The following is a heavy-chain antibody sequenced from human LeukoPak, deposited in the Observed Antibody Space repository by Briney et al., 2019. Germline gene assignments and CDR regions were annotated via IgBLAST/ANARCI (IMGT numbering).Heavy chain of an antibody. J-gene: IGHJ4*02. CDR2: ISSSGSTI. D-gene: IGHD4-23*01. V-gene: IGHV3-48*03. Sequence: GGSLRLSCTASGFTFGDYVMSWVRQAPGKGLEWVSYISSSGSTIYYADSVKGRFTISRDNAKNSLYLQMNSLRAEDTAVYYCARDYGGSSPFDYWGQGTLVTVSS. CDR3: ARDYGGSSPFDY. CDR1: GFTFGDYV.